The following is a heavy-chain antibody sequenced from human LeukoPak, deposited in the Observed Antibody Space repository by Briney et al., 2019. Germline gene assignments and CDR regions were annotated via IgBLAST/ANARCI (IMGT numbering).Heavy chain of an antibody. CDR2: INHCGST. V-gene: IGHV4-34*01. J-gene: IGHJ3*02. D-gene: IGHD3-22*01. CDR3: ARDTNYYDSSGFVSDAFDI. CDR1: GGSFSGYY. Sequence: SETLSLTCAVYGGSFSGYYWSWIRQPPGKGLEWIGEINHCGSTNYNPSLKSRVTISVDTSKNQFSLKLSSVTAADTAVYYCARDTNYYDSSGFVSDAFDIWGQGTMVTVSS.